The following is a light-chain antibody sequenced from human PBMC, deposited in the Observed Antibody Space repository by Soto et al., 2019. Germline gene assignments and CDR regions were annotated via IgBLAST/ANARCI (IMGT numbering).Light chain of an antibody. Sequence: QSVLTQPASVSGSPGQSITISCTGTSSDVGGYNYVSWYQHRPGKAPKLKIYDVNNRPSGVSNRFSGSKSGNTASLTISGLQAEDEADYYCSSYTGSSTLLVFGGGTQLTVL. V-gene: IGLV2-14*03. J-gene: IGLJ2*01. CDR1: SSDVGGYNY. CDR3: SSYTGSSTLLV. CDR2: DVN.